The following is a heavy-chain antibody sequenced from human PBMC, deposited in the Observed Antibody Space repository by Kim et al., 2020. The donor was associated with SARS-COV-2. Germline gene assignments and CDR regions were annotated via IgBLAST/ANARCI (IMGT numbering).Heavy chain of an antibody. CDR1: GDSITNFY. Sequence: SETLSLTCTVSGDSITNFYWAWIRQSPGKGLEYIGYVHHSGAANYKPSLTSRATILADTSKNQFTLNLRSVTAADTGVYYCARDRGSSWYEVYYGMDVWGQGTTVTVSS. CDR3: ARDRGSSWYEVYYGMDV. V-gene: IGHV4-59*13. J-gene: IGHJ6*02. CDR2: VHHSGAA. D-gene: IGHD6-13*01.